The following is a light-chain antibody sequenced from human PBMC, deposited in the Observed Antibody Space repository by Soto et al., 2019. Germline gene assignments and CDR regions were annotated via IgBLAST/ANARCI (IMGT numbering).Light chain of an antibody. CDR1: QSVYSDF. Sequence: IVLTQSPGTLSLSPGERATLSCRASQSVYSDFLAWYQQKPGQAPRLLIYGASSRATGIPDRFSGSGSGTDFTLTISSLQAEDVAVYYCQQYYSTPPTFGGGTKVEIK. CDR2: GAS. CDR3: QQYYSTPPT. J-gene: IGKJ4*01. V-gene: IGKV3-20*01.